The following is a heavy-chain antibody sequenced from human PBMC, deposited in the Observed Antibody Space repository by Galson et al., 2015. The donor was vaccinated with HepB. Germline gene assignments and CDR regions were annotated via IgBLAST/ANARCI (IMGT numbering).Heavy chain of an antibody. CDR2: IYYSGST. Sequence: SETLSLTCTVSGGSISSSSYYWGWIRQPPGKGLEWIGSIYYSGSTYYNPSLKSRVTISVDTSKNQFSLKLSSVTAADTAVYYCARAYYYDSSGYPYWYFNLWGRGTLVTVSS. D-gene: IGHD3-22*01. CDR3: ARAYYYDSSGYPYWYFNL. V-gene: IGHV4-39*01. J-gene: IGHJ2*01. CDR1: GGSISSSSYY.